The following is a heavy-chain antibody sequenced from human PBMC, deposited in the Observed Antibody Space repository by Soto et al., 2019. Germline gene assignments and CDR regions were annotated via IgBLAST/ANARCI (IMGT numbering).Heavy chain of an antibody. V-gene: IGHV3-30*18. D-gene: IGHD3-22*01. Sequence: QVQLVESGGGVVQPGRSLRLSCAASGFIFRGYGMHWVRQAPGKGLEWVAVISYDGSDKFYADYVKGRFTISRDNSKNTLYLQMNSVRAEDTAVYYCAKNRTSYYGSSGDASDIWGQGTMVTVSS. CDR3: AKNRTSYYGSSGDASDI. CDR2: ISYDGSDK. CDR1: GFIFRGYG. J-gene: IGHJ3*02.